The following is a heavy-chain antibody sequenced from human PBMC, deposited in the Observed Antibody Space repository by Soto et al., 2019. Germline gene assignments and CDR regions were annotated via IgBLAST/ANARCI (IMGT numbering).Heavy chain of an antibody. J-gene: IGHJ4*02. CDR1: GFTFSSYA. CDR3: AKALSYYGSGSYYKGCYDY. CDR2: ISGSGGST. Sequence: EVQLLESGGGLVQPGGSLRLSCAASGFTFSSYAMSWVRQAPGKGLEWVSAISGSGGSTYYADSVKGRFTISRDNSKNTPYLQMNSLRAEDTAVYYCAKALSYYGSGSYYKGCYDYWGQGTLVTVSS. V-gene: IGHV3-23*01. D-gene: IGHD3-10*01.